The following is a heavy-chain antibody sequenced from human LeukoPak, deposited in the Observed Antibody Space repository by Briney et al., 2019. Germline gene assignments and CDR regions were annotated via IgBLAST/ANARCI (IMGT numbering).Heavy chain of an antibody. Sequence: GGSLRLSCAASGFTFSSYEMNWVRQAPGKGLEWVSYISSSGRTIYYADSVKGRLTISRDNAKDSLYLQMNSLRAEDTAVYYCARSEKVRGIIIDYFDSWGQGTLVTVSS. CDR2: ISSSGRTI. J-gene: IGHJ4*02. V-gene: IGHV3-48*03. CDR1: GFTFSSYE. CDR3: ARSEKVRGIIIDYFDS. D-gene: IGHD3-10*01.